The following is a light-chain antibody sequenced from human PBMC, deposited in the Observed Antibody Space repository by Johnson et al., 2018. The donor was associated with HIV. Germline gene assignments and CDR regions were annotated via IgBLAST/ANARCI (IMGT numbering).Light chain of an antibody. CDR1: SSNIGNNY. CDR2: ENN. CDR3: GAWDSSLSAYV. J-gene: IGLJ1*01. V-gene: IGLV1-51*02. Sequence: VLTQPPSVSAAPGQKVTISCSGSSSNIGNNYVSWYQQLPGTAPKLLIYENNKRPSGIPDRFSGSKSGTSATLGITGLQTGDEADYYCGAWDSSLSAYVFGTGTHVTV.